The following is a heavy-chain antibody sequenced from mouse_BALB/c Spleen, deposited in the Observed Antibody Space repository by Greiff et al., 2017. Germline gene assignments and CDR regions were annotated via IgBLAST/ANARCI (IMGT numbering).Heavy chain of an antibody. Sequence: EVQLVESGGGLVQPKGSLKLSCAASGFTFNTYAMNWVRQAPGKGLEWVARIRSKSNNYATYYADSVKDRFTISRDDSQSMLYLQMNNLKTEDTAMYYCVRHDHYRNIGYFDVWGAGTTVTVSS. J-gene: IGHJ1*01. CDR3: VRHDHYRNIGYFDV. CDR1: GFTFNTYA. V-gene: IGHV10-1*02. D-gene: IGHD2-5*01. CDR2: IRSKSNNYAT.